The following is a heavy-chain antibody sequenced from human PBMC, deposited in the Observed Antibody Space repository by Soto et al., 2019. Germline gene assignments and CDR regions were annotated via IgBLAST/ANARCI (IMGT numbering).Heavy chain of an antibody. D-gene: IGHD3-3*01. Sequence: HPGGSLRLSCAASGFTFSDHYMDWVRQAPGKGLEWVGRTRNKANSYTTEYAASVRGRFTISRDDSKNSLYLQMNSLKTEDTAVYYCARVGAYYDFWSGYHYGMDVWGQGTTVTVYS. CDR3: ARVGAYYDFWSGYHYGMDV. J-gene: IGHJ6*02. CDR1: GFTFSDHY. V-gene: IGHV3-72*01. CDR2: TRNKANSYTT.